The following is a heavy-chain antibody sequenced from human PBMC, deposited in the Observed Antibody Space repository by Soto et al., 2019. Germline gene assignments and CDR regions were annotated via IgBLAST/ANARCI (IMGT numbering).Heavy chain of an antibody. V-gene: IGHV3-30-3*01. D-gene: IGHD2-15*01. J-gene: IGHJ6*02. Sequence: QVQLVESGGGVVQPGRSLRLSCAASGFTFSSYAMYWVRQAPGKGLEWVAVISYDGSNKYYADSGKGRFTISRDNSKNTLYLQSNSLRAEDTAVYYCARAGCDGGRCYTLVGLRYGMDVWGQGTTVTVSS. CDR2: ISYDGSNK. CDR1: GFTFSSYA. CDR3: ARAGCDGGRCYTLVGLRYGMDV.